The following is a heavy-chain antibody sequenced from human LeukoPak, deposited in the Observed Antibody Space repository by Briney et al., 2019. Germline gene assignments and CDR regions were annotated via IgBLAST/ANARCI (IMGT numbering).Heavy chain of an antibody. CDR2: IYYSGST. J-gene: IGHJ4*02. V-gene: IGHV4-39*01. D-gene: IGHD4/OR15-4a*01. Sequence: SETLSLTCTVSGGSISCGDYYWSWIRQPPGKGLEWIGSIYYSGSTYYNPSLKSRVTLSVDTSKNQFSLKLSSVTAADTAVYYCGYGGGLDYWGQGTLVTVSS. CDR3: GYGGGLDY. CDR1: GGSISCGDYY.